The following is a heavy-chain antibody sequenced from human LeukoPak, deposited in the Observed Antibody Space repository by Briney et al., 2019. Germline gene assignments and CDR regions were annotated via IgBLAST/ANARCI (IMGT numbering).Heavy chain of an antibody. CDR1: GGTFSSYA. CDR2: IIPIFGTA. Sequence: SVKVSCKASGGTFSSYAISWVRQAPGHRLEWMGGIIPIFGTANYAQKFQARVTITTDESTSTAYMDLSSLRYEDMAVYYCARSIAARHSWFDPWGQGNLVTVSS. J-gene: IGHJ5*02. CDR3: ARSIAARHSWFDP. D-gene: IGHD6-6*01. V-gene: IGHV1-69*05.